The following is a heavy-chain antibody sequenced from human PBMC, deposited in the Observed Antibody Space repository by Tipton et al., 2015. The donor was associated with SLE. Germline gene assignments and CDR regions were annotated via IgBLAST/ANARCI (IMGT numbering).Heavy chain of an antibody. J-gene: IGHJ4*02. CDR3: ARLGGGSATGPFDY. CDR1: GGSISSSSYY. Sequence: LRLSCTVSGGSISSSSYYWGWIRQPPGKGLEWIGSIYYTGSTYYNPSLKSRVTISEDTSKNQFSLKLSSVTAADTAVYYCARLGGGSATGPFDYWGQGTLVTVSS. D-gene: IGHD1-1*01. CDR2: IYYTGST. V-gene: IGHV4-39*07.